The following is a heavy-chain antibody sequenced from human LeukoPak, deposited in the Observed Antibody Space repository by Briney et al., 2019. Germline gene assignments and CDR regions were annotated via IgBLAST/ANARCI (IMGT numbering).Heavy chain of an antibody. CDR1: GFTFSTYW. J-gene: IGHJ4*02. V-gene: IGHV3-7*01. D-gene: IGHD6-13*01. CDR3: ARGGDSSSWYAIDY. Sequence: GGSLRPSCAASGFTFSTYWMSWVRQAPGKGLEWVANIKQDGSEEYYVDSVKGRFTISRDNANNSLYLQMNSLRVEDTAVYYCARGGDSSSWYAIDYWGQGTLVTVSS. CDR2: IKQDGSEE.